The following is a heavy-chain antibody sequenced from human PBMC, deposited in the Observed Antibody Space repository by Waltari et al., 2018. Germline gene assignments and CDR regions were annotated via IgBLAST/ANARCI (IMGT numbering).Heavy chain of an antibody. J-gene: IGHJ4*02. Sequence: QVQLQESGPGLVKPSETLSLTCAVSGSSISSGYYGGWIRQPPGKGLEWIGSIYHSGSTYYNPSLKSRVTISVDTSKNQFSLKLSSVTAADTAVYYCARESGSSGMWDYWGQGTLVTVSS. D-gene: IGHD1-26*01. CDR2: IYHSGST. V-gene: IGHV4-38-2*02. CDR3: ARESGSSGMWDY. CDR1: GSSISSGYY.